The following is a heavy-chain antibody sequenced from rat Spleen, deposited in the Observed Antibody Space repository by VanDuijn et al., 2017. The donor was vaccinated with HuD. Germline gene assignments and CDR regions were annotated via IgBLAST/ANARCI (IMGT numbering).Heavy chain of an antibody. CDR3: GKDMNYYSTYPFYVMGA. V-gene: IGHV5-58*01. D-gene: IGHD1-2*01. CDR2: ISPDGGST. Sequence: EVQLVESGGDLVQPGRSLKLSCAASGFTFSNYYMAWVRQAPGEGLQWLSSISPDGGSTYYPDSVNGRFTISINNAENTAYLQMNSLRSEDTATYYCGKDMNYYSTYPFYVMGAWGPGASVTVSS. CDR1: GFTFSNYY. J-gene: IGHJ4*01.